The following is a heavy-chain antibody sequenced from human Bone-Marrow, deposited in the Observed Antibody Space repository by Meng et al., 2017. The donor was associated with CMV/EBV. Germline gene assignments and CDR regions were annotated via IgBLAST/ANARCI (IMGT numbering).Heavy chain of an antibody. CDR2: ISSSSSYI. CDR3: AKSSSRDPYYYYGMDV. CDR1: GFTFSSYS. D-gene: IGHD6-6*01. Sequence: GGSLRLSCAASGFTFSSYSMNWVRQAPGKGLEWVSSISSSSSYIYYADSVKGRFTISRDNAKNSLYLQMNSLRAEDTAVYYCAKSSSRDPYYYYGMDVWGQGTMVTVSS. J-gene: IGHJ6*02. V-gene: IGHV3-21*01.